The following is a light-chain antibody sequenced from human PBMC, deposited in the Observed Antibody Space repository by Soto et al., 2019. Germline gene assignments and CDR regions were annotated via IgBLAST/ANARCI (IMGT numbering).Light chain of an antibody. CDR2: EVN. CDR3: CSFANNDTPSWV. J-gene: IGLJ3*02. CDR1: SSDVGRYDF. V-gene: IGLV2-23*02. Sequence: QSALTQPASVSGSPGQSITISCRGTSSDVGRYDFVSWYQQLPDKAPKLIISEVNKRPSGVSNRFSGSKSANTASLTISGLQAEDEADYYCCSFANNDTPSWVFGGGTKVTVL.